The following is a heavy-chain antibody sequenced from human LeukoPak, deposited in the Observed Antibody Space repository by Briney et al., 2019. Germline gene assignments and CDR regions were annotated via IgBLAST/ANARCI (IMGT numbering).Heavy chain of an antibody. J-gene: IGHJ4*02. D-gene: IGHD2-8*02. CDR3: ARDGAAYW. V-gene: IGHV3-21*01. CDR1: GFPFSRFS. CDR2: ISSTGEHI. Sequence: GGSRRLSCEASGFPFSRFSMNWVRQTPGRGLEWVSSISSTGEHIYYADSLQGRFTISRDNAKKSLYLQMNSLRVEDTAMYYCARDGAAYWWGQGTLVTVSS.